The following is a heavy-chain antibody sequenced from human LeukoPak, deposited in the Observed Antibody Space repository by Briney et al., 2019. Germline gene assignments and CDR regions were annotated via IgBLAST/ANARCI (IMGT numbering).Heavy chain of an antibody. CDR1: GVSISSSNW. CDR3: AARNEWELLGY. V-gene: IGHV4-4*02. J-gene: IGHJ4*02. CDR2: IFHSGTT. D-gene: IGHD1-26*01. Sequence: PSETLSLTCDVSGVSISSSNWWSWVRQPPGKGLEWIGEIFHSGTTNYNPSLKSRVTISVDRSKNQFSLKLSSVTAADTAVYYCAARNEWELLGYWGQGTLVTGSS.